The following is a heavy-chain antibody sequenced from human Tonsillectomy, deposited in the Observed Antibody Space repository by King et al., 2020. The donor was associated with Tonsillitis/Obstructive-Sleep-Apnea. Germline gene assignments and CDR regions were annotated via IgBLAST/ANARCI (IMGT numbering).Heavy chain of an antibody. J-gene: IGHJ6*02. V-gene: IGHV3-15*07. CDR1: GFIFSKAW. D-gene: IGHD2-21*01. CDR2: IKTKSEGGTT. Sequence: QLVQSGGGLLKPGGSLRLSCAASGFIFSKAWMNWVRQAPGKGLEWVGRIKTKSEGGTTDYAAPMKGRFTISRDDSKNTVYLQMNSLKTEDTAVYYCTTPWGPYSYYGMDVGGQGTTVTVSS. CDR3: TTPWGPYSYYGMDV.